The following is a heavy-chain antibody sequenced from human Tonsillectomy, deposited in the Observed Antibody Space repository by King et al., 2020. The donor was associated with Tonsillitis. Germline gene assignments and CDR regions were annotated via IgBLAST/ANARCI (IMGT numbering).Heavy chain of an antibody. CDR2: IYHSGST. CDR1: GYSISRGGYY. V-gene: IGHV4-38-2*02. D-gene: IGHD3-16*02. Sequence: MQLQESGPGLVKPSETLPLTCTVSGYSISRGGYYWGWIRQPPGKGLEWIGSIYHSGSTYYNPSLKSRVTISVDTSKNQFSLMLNSVTAADTAVYYCAKNTSAYFWVTYRYTAADFDIWGQGTMATHSS. J-gene: IGHJ3*02. CDR3: AKNTSAYFWVTYRYTAADFDI.